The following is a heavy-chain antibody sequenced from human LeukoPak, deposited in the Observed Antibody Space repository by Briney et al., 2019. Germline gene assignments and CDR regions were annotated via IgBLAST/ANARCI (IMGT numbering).Heavy chain of an antibody. CDR3: VPGGQWLVPYFDY. V-gene: IGHV3-23*01. D-gene: IGHD6-19*01. Sequence: GGSLRLSCAASGFTFSSYAMSWVRQAPGKGLEWVSAISGSGGSTYYADSVKGRFTISRDNSKNTLYLQVNSLRAEDTAVYYCVPGGQWLVPYFDYWGQGTLVTVSS. CDR1: GFTFSSYA. CDR2: ISGSGGST. J-gene: IGHJ4*02.